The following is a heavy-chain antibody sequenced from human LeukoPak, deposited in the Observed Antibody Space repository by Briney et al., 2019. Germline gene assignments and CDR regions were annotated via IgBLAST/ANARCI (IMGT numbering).Heavy chain of an antibody. J-gene: IGHJ4*02. D-gene: IGHD5-18*01. V-gene: IGHV4-31*03. CDR2: IYYSGST. Sequence: SQTLSLTCTVSGGSISSGGYYWSWIRQHPGKGLEWIGYIYYSGSTYYNPSLKSRVTISVDTSKDQFSLKLSSVTAADTAVYYCARVGEYSYGILDYWGQGTLVTVSS. CDR3: ARVGEYSYGILDY. CDR1: GGSISSGGYY.